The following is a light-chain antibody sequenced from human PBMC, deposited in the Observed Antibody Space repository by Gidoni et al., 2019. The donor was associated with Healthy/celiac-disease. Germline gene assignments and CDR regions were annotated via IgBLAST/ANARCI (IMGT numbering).Light chain of an antibody. CDR3: QQYYSTLS. CDR1: QSVLYSSNNKNY. Sequence: NCKSSQSVLYSSNNKNYLAWYQQKPGQPPKLLIYWASTRESGVPDRFSGSGSGTDFTLTISSLQAEDVAVYYCQQYYSTLSFGQGTKLEIK. J-gene: IGKJ2*01. CDR2: WAS. V-gene: IGKV4-1*01.